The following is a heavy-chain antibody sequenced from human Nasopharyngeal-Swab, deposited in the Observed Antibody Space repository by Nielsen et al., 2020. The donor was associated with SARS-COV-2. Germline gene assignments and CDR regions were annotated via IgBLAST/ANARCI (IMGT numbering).Heavy chain of an antibody. CDR2: VANDGSFK. J-gene: IGHJ4*02. Sequence: GEFLKISCAASEFIFSNYAMHWVRQAPGKGLEWVAVVANDGSFKHYADSVKGRFTISRDDSKNTLSLQMNSLRPEDTAVFYCAKEAGGRTNSGLDYWGQGTLVTVSP. D-gene: IGHD1-7*01. CDR3: AKEAGGRTNSGLDY. CDR1: EFIFSNYA. V-gene: IGHV3-30-3*01.